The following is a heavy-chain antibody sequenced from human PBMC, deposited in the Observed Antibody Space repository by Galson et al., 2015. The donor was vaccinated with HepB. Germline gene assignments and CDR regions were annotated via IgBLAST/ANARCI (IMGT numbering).Heavy chain of an antibody. CDR3: ARDAVAVAGVDYYYDGMDV. V-gene: IGHV3-30-3*01. D-gene: IGHD6-19*01. J-gene: IGHJ6*02. CDR2: ISYDGSNK. Sequence: SLRLSCAASGFTFSSYAMHWVRQAPGKGLEWVAVISYDGSNKYYADSVKGRFTISRDNSKNTLYLQMNSLRAEDTAVYYCARDAVAVAGVDYYYDGMDVWCQGTTVTVSS. CDR1: GFTFSSYA.